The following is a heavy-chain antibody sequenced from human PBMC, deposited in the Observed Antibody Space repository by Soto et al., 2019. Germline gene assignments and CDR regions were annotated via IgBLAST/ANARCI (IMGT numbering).Heavy chain of an antibody. J-gene: IGHJ4*02. Sequence: GESLKISCKTSGYTFSDYWIAWVRQMPGKGLEWMGIIYPGDSDTRYSPSLPGHVTISADRSLNTAYLHFSSLQASDTAIYFCARQNHGGDSTYLDYWGQGALVTVSS. V-gene: IGHV5-51*01. CDR3: ARQNHGGDSTYLDY. D-gene: IGHD2-21*02. CDR1: GYTFSDYW. CDR2: IYPGDSDT.